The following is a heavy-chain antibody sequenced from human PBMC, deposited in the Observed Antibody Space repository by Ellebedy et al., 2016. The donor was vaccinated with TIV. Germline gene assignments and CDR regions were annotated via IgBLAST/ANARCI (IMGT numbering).Heavy chain of an antibody. V-gene: IGHV3-21*04. CDR1: EFTFSSHA. Sequence: GESLKISCAASEFTFSSHAMSWVRQAPGKGLEWVSAISSTGTYIYDADPVKGRFTISRDNDKNSVFLQMNNLRGEDTAVYYCVRRIGESTKIFYYYDGMDVWGQGTAVTVSS. D-gene: IGHD2/OR15-2a*01. J-gene: IGHJ6*02. CDR3: VRRIGESTKIFYYYDGMDV. CDR2: ISSTGTYI.